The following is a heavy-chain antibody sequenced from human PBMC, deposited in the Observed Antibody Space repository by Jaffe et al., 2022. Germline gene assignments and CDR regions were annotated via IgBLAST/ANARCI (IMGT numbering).Heavy chain of an antibody. CDR3: ARVAGERTTDTNLYFFDY. Sequence: QVQLVQSGVEVKKPGDSVKVSCKASGYTFTGYTLQWVRQAPGQGLEWMGRINPNNLATDYAQKFQGRVTMTSDTSMSTVYMEVRGLRFDDTAAYYCARVAGERTTDTNLYFFDYWGQGTRVIVSS. CDR2: INPNNLAT. J-gene: IGHJ4*02. V-gene: IGHV1-2*06. D-gene: IGHD1-7*01. CDR1: GYTFTGYT.